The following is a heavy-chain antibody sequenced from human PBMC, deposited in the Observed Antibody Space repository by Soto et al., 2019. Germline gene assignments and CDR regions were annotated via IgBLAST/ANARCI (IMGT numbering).Heavy chain of an antibody. Sequence: PGGPLRLSCAGSGFTFSDYYIDWVSQAPGKGLEWVGRSRDKGNSYSTDYAASVKGRFTVSRDTSKNSLYLQMNSLKADDTALYYCARSIPGTTSFDSWGQGTPVTVS. D-gene: IGHD1-7*01. CDR2: SRDKGNSYST. CDR1: GFTFSDYY. V-gene: IGHV3-72*01. CDR3: ARSIPGTTSFDS. J-gene: IGHJ4*02.